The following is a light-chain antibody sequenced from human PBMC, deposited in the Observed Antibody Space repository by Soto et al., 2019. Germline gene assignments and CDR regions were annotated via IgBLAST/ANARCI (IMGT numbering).Light chain of an antibody. V-gene: IGKV1-9*01. CDR2: AAS. J-gene: IGKJ4*01. Sequence: DIQLTQSPSFLSASVGDRVTITCRASQGISSYLDWYQQKPGKAPKLLIYAASSLQGGVPSRFSGSGSGTEFSLTISSLQPEDFATYYCQQRNTYPHTFGGGTKVEIK. CDR3: QQRNTYPHT. CDR1: QGISSY.